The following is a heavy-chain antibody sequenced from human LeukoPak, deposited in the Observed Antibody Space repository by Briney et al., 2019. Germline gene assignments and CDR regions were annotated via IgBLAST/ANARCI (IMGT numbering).Heavy chain of an antibody. J-gene: IGHJ5*02. CDR2: IYSSGST. CDR1: GASISSGDYH. Sequence: PSETLSLICTVSGASISSGDYHWPWIRQPPGKGLEWIGYIYSSGSTYYDPSLKSRVSISVDTSKNHLSLQLTSVTAADTAVYYCATRFSGRPFDPWGQGTLVTVSS. CDR3: ATRFSGRPFDP. V-gene: IGHV4-30-4*08. D-gene: IGHD1-26*01.